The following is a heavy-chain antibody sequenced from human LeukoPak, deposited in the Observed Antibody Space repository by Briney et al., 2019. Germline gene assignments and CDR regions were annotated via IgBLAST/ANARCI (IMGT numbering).Heavy chain of an antibody. CDR3: ARHGSSSWYYFDY. V-gene: IGHV5-51*01. D-gene: IGHD6-13*01. Sequence: GESLKISCKGSGYSFTSYWIGWVRQMPGKGLEWMGIIYPGDSDTRYSPSFQGQVTISADKSISTAYLQWSSLKASDTAMYYRARHGSSSWYYFDYWGQGTLVTVSS. CDR2: IYPGDSDT. CDR1: GYSFTSYW. J-gene: IGHJ4*02.